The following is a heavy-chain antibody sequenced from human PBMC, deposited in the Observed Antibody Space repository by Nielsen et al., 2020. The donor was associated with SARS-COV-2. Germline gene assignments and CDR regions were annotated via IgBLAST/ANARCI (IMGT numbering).Heavy chain of an antibody. J-gene: IGHJ6*03. V-gene: IGHV4-59*01. Sequence: SETLSLTCTVSGGSISSYYWSWIRQPPGKGLEWIGYIYYSGSTNYNPSLKSRVTISVDTSKNQFSLKLSSVTAADTAVYYCARGYYYYYYMDVWGKGTTVTVSS. CDR1: GGSISSYY. CDR3: ARGYYYYYYMDV. CDR2: IYYSGST.